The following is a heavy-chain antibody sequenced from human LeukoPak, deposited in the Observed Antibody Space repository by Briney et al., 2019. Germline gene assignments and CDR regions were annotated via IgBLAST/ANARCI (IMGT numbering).Heavy chain of an antibody. CDR1: GFTFSSYW. CDR2: IKQDGSEK. J-gene: IGHJ3*02. CDR3: ARDPAMITDAFDI. D-gene: IGHD2-2*01. V-gene: IGHV3-7*01. Sequence: GGSLRLSCAASGFTFSSYWMSWVRQAPGKGLEWVANIKQDGSEKYYVDSVKGRFTISRDNAKNSLYLQMNSLRAEDTAVYYCARDPAMITDAFDIWGQGTMVTVSS.